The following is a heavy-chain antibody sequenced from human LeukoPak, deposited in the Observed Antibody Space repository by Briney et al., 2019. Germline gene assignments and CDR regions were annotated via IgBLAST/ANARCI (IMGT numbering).Heavy chain of an antibody. CDR2: ISYEGGTQ. CDR1: GFTFSSYG. Sequence: GGSLRLSCAATGFTFSSYGMHWVRQAPGKGLEWVAVISYEGGTQHYADSVKGRFIISRDNPRNTPYLQMNILRTESTAGNYCSNEVRAEVSTWYVLWGQGTQVIVSS. V-gene: IGHV3-30*18. J-gene: IGHJ4*02. D-gene: IGHD6-13*01. CDR3: SNEVRAEVSTWYVL.